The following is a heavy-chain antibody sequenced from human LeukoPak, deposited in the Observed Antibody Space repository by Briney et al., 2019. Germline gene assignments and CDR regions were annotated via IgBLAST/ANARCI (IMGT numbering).Heavy chain of an antibody. Sequence: GGSLRLSCAASGFNFSSYAMTWVRQAPGKGLEWVSGIIGSGDSTYYADSVKGRFTISRDNSKNTVYLQMSSLRAEDTAVYYCAKGTRRQQLAYFDYWGQGTLVTVSS. CDR3: AKGTRRQQLAYFDY. CDR2: IIGSGDST. D-gene: IGHD6-13*01. CDR1: GFNFSSYA. J-gene: IGHJ4*02. V-gene: IGHV3-23*01.